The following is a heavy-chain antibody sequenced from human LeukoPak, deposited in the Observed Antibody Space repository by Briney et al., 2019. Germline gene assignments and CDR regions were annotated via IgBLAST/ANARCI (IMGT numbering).Heavy chain of an antibody. CDR1: DDSINDYY. CDR3: ARGGEWSYDY. V-gene: IGHV4-4*07. J-gene: IGHJ4*02. CDR2: IYTTGST. Sequence: PSETLSLTCPVSDDSINDYYWSWIRQPAGKGLEWIGRIYTTGSTNYNPSLKSRVTMSIDVSKNQFSLNLSSVTAADTAVYYCARGGEWSYDYWGQGTLVTVSS. D-gene: IGHD3-3*01.